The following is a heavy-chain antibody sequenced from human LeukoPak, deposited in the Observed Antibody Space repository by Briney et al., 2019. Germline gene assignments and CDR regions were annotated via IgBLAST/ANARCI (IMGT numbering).Heavy chain of an antibody. CDR2: FSYRGGST. D-gene: IGHD4-23*01. Sequence: PGGSLRLSCAASGFTFSSYAMSWVRQAPGKGLEWVSGFSYRGGSTYYADSVKGRFTISRDNSKNTLYLQMNSLRAEDTAVYYCAKDWSDYGGKDWFDPWGQGTLVTVSS. CDR3: AKDWSDYGGKDWFDP. V-gene: IGHV3-23*01. CDR1: GFTFSSYA. J-gene: IGHJ5*02.